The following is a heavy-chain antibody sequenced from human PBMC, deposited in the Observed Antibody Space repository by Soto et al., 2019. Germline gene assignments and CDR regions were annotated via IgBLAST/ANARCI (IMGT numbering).Heavy chain of an antibody. CDR1: GFTFSSYG. CDR2: IWYDGSNK. D-gene: IGHD2-8*01. V-gene: IGHV3-33*01. CDR3: ARDLMVAHDAFDI. Sequence: GALRLSCAASGFTFSSYGMHWVRQAPGKGLEWVAVIWYDGSNKYYADSVKGRFTISRDNSKNTLYLQMNSLRAEDTAVYYCARDLMVAHDAFDIWGQGTMVTVSS. J-gene: IGHJ3*02.